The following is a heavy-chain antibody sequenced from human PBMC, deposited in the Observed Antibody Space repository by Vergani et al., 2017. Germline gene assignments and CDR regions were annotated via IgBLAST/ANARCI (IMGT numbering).Heavy chain of an antibody. CDR1: GGSISSYY. D-gene: IGHD6-13*01. V-gene: IGHV4-59*01. J-gene: IGHJ4*02. CDR3: ARQVLSQQPHWEFDY. Sequence: QVQLQESGPGLVKPSETLSLTCTVSGGSISSYYWSWIRQPPGKGLEWIGYIYYSGSTNYNPSLKSRVTISVDTSKNQFSLKLSSVTAADTAVYYCARQVLSQQPHWEFDYWGQGTLVTVSS. CDR2: IYYSGST.